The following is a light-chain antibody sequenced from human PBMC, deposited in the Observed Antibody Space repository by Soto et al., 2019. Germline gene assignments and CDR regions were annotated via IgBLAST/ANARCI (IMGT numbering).Light chain of an antibody. CDR3: LLDFSYFWA. Sequence: AIQLTQSPSSLSASVGDRVTITCRASQAIRTALGWYQQKPGKAPKLLTYAASTLQGGVPPRFSGSGSGTDFTLTISSLQPEDFATYYCLLDFSYFWAFGQGTKVDIK. CDR1: QAIRTA. CDR2: AAS. V-gene: IGKV1-6*01. J-gene: IGKJ1*01.